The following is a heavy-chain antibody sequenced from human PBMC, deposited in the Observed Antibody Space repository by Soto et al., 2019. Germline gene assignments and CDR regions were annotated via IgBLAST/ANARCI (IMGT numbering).Heavy chain of an antibody. CDR1: GYTFFNYW. CDR3: ARRIVMATAEDNWFDP. J-gene: IGHJ5*02. Sequence: GESLKISCKGSGYTFFNYWITWVRQIPGKGLEWMGSIYPGDSDTRYSPSFQGQVTISADKSISTAYLHWRSLKTSDTAIYYCARRIVMATAEDNWFDPWGQGTLVTVYS. V-gene: IGHV5-51*01. D-gene: IGHD2-21*02. CDR2: IYPGDSDT.